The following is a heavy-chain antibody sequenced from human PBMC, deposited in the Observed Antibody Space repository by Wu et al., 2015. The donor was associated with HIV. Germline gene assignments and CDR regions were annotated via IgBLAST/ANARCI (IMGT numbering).Heavy chain of an antibody. V-gene: IGHV1-8*03. CDR3: AREREGWHSSGSYYYYMDV. CDR2: MNPNSGNT. D-gene: IGHD6-25*01. J-gene: IGHJ6*03. Sequence: QVQLVQSGAEVKKPGASVKVSCKASGYTFTSYDINWVRQATGQGLEWMGWMNPNSGNTGYAQKFQGRVTITRNTSISTAYMELSSLRSEDTAVYYCAREREGWHSSGSYYYYMDVWGKGTTVTVSS. CDR1: GYTFTSYD.